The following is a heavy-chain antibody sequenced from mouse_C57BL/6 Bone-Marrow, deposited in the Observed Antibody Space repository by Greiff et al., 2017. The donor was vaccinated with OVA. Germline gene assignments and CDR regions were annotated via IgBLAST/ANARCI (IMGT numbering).Heavy chain of an antibody. D-gene: IGHD1-1*01. Sequence: EVMLVESGGGLVQPGGSLSLSCAASGFTFTDYYMSWVRQPPGKALEWLGFIRNKANGYTTEYSASVKGRFTISRDNSQSILYLQMKALRAEDSATYYCARSPYYGSSYEAMDYWGQGTAVTVSS. CDR2: IRNKANGYTT. V-gene: IGHV7-3*01. J-gene: IGHJ4*01. CDR1: GFTFTDYY. CDR3: ARSPYYGSSYEAMDY.